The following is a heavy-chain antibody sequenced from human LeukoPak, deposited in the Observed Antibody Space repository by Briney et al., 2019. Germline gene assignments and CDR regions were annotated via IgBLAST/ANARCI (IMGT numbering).Heavy chain of an antibody. CDR2: INGHGIST. Sequence: PGGSLRLYSAASAFTFSNNLMHWVRQATGKGLVWVSRINGHGISTGYADSAKGRFTASRDNAKKTLYLQMNSMRAEDTAVYYCARDVGNFDYWGQGTLVTVSS. J-gene: IGHJ4*02. CDR3: ARDVGNFDY. CDR1: AFTFSNNL. V-gene: IGHV3-74*01.